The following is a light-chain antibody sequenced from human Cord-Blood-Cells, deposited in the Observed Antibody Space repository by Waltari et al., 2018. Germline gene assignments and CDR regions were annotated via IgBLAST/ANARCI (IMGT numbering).Light chain of an antibody. J-gene: IGLJ3*02. CDR1: SSDVGVYPD. V-gene: IGLV2-14*01. CDR2: DVS. CDR3: SSYTSSSTWV. Sequence: PALPQPAGVPGSPVPSPTISPTVTSSDVGVYPDAYCYQQHPGKAPKLMIYDVSKRPSGVSNRFSGSKSGNTASLTISGLQAEDEADYYCSSYTSSSTWVFGGGTKLTVL.